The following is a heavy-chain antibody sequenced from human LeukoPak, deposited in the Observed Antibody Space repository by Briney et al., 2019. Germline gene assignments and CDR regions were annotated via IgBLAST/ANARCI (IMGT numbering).Heavy chain of an antibody. D-gene: IGHD3-10*01. CDR1: GFIFSTSW. CDR3: VRGGYSSFDY. CDR2: IKQDGSQK. V-gene: IGHV3-7*01. J-gene: IGHJ4*02. Sequence: GGSLRLSCAASGFIFSTSWMSWVRQAPGKGLEWVADIKQDGSQKHYVDSVKGRFTISRDNSKNLLYLQMNSLGAEDTAVYYCVRGGYSSFDYWGQGTLVTVSS.